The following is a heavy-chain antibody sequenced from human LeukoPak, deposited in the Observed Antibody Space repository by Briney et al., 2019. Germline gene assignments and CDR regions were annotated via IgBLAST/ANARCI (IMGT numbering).Heavy chain of an antibody. J-gene: IGHJ4*02. CDR3: AARDFWSGPASDY. D-gene: IGHD3-3*01. V-gene: IGHV3-30*02. Sequence: PGGSLRLSCAASGFTFSSYGTHWVRQAPGKGLERVAFIRYDGSEKYYADSVKGRFTISRDNSKNTLYLQMNRLRVEDTAVYYCAARDFWSGPASDYWGQGTLVTVSS. CDR1: GFTFSSYG. CDR2: IRYDGSEK.